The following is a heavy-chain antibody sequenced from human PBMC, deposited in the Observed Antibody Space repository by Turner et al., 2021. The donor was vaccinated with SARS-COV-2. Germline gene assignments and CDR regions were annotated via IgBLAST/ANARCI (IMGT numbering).Heavy chain of an antibody. D-gene: IGHD3-22*01. CDR2: ISYDGSNK. CDR1: GFTFSSYG. Sequence: QVQLVQSGGGVVQPGRSLRLSCAAPGFTFSSYGMHWVRQAPGKGLAWVALISYDGSNKYYADSVKDRFTISRDNSKNTLYLQMNSLRAEDTAVYYCAKTIGSYYDSSGYYQYFDYWGQGTLVTVSS. J-gene: IGHJ4*02. V-gene: IGHV3-30*18. CDR3: AKTIGSYYDSSGYYQYFDY.